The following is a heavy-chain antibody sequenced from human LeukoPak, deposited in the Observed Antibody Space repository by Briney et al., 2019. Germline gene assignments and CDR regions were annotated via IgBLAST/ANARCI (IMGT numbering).Heavy chain of an antibody. V-gene: IGHV3-64D*06. J-gene: IGHJ6*02. CDR2: INSNGGST. Sequence: PGGSLRVSCSASGFAFSNYATHWVRQAPGKGLEYVAGINSNGGSTFYADSVKGGFTMSGDNSKNTLYLQMSSLRAEDTAVYYCVKGTSTKYYYYGMDVWGQGTTVTVSS. CDR3: VKGTSTKYYYYGMDV. D-gene: IGHD2-2*01. CDR1: GFAFSNYA.